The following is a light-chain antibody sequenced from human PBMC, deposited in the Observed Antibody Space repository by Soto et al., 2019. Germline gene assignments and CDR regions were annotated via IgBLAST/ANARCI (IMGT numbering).Light chain of an antibody. V-gene: IGLV6-57*04. CDR2: ENN. Sequence: NFMLTQPHSVSESPGKTLSISCTRSSGSIANNYVQWYQQRPGSAPTTVIYENNQRLSGVPDRFSGSTDGSSNSASLTISGLQTEDEADYYCCSYAGSYTWVFGGGTKLTVL. J-gene: IGLJ3*02. CDR1: SGSIANNY. CDR3: CSYAGSYTWV.